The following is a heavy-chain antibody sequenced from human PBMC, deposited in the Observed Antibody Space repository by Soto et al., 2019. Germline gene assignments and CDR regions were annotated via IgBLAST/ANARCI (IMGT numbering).Heavy chain of an antibody. CDR1: GFTFSSYT. D-gene: IGHD3-9*01. CDR2: ISTSSTYI. CDR3: ASDPGEDFHWSHGFDI. Sequence: NPGGSLRLSCAASGFTFSSYTMNWVRQAPGKGLEWVSSISTSSTYIYYADSVKGRFTISRDNAKDSLYLQMNSLRAEDTAVYYCASDPGEDFHWSHGFDIWGQGTMVTVSS. J-gene: IGHJ3*02. V-gene: IGHV3-21*06.